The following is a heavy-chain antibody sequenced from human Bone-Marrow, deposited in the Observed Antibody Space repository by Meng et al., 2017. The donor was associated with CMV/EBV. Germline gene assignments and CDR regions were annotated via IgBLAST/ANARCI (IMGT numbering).Heavy chain of an antibody. CDR2: IWYDGSNK. D-gene: IGHD5-12*01. J-gene: IGHJ4*02. V-gene: IGHV3-33*06. CDR3: AKDRYSGYDLAY. Sequence: GGSLRLSCAASGFTFSSYGMHWVRQAPGKGLEWVAVIWYDGSNKYYADSVKGRFTTSRDNSKNTLYLQMNSLRAEDTAVYYCAKDRYSGYDLAYWGQGTLVTVSS. CDR1: GFTFSSYG.